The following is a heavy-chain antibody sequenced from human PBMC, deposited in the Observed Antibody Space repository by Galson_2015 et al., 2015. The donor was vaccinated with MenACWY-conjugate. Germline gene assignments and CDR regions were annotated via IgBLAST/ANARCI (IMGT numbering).Heavy chain of an antibody. CDR2: ISVSGGST. D-gene: IGHD2-15*01. CDR3: ASALVVVAAKSTYY. Sequence: SLRLSCAASGFTFSNYAMSWVRQAPGKGLEWVSTISVSGGSTYYADSAKGRFTISRDNFKNTLYLQMNSLRAEDTAVYYCASALVVVAAKSTYYWGQGTLVTVSS. CDR1: GFTFSNYA. J-gene: IGHJ4*02. V-gene: IGHV3-23*01.